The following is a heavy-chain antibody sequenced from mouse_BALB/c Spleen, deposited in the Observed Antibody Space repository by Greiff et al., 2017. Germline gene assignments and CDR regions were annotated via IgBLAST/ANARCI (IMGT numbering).Heavy chain of an antibody. J-gene: IGHJ2*01. CDR3: ARSITYYFDY. V-gene: IGHV1-69*01. CDR2: IDTSDSYT. D-gene: IGHD2-4*01. CDR1: GYTFTDYW. Sequence: QVQLQQPGAELVMPGASVKMSCKASGYTFTDYWMHWVKQRPGQGLEWIGAIDTSDSYTNYNQKFKGKATLTVDESSSTAYMQLSSLTSEDSAVYYCARSITYYFDYWGQGTTLTVSS.